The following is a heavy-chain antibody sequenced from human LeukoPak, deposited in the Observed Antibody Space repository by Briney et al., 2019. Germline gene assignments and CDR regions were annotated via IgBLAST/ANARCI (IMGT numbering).Heavy chain of an antibody. J-gene: IGHJ4*02. D-gene: IGHD2-21*01. CDR2: IIPIFGTG. CDR1: GGTFSSYA. Sequence: EASVKVSCKASGGTFSSYAISWVRQAPGQGLEWMGGIIPIFGTGNNAQKFQGRVTITADESTSTAYKELSSLRSEDTAVYYCASGPDAIGNYWGQGTLVTVSS. CDR3: ASGPDAIGNY. V-gene: IGHV1-69*13.